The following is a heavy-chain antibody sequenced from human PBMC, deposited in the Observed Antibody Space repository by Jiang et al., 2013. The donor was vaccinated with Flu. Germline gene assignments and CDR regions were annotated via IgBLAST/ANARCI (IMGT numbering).Heavy chain of an antibody. D-gene: IGHD4-11*01. CDR2: INHSGST. CDR3: AREHDYRPDY. J-gene: IGHJ4*02. Sequence: LLKPSETLSLTCAVYGGSFSGYYWSWIRQPPGKGLEWIGEINHSGSTNYNPSLKSRVTISVDTSKNQFSLKLSSVTAADTAVYYCAREHDYRPDYWGQGTLVTVSS. CDR1: GGSFSGYY. V-gene: IGHV4-34*01.